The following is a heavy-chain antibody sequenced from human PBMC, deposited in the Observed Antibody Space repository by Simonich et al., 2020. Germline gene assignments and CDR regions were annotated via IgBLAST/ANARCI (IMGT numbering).Heavy chain of an antibody. D-gene: IGHD7-27*01. J-gene: IGHJ6*03. Sequence: EVQLVESGGGLVQPGGSLRLSCAASGFTFSSYWMSGVRQAPGKGLEWVANIKKNGSEKNYVDSVKGRFTITRDNAKTSLYLHMNSLRAEDTAVYYCARDGLGTAYYYYMDVWGKGTTVTVSS. CDR1: GFTFSSYW. V-gene: IGHV3-7*01. CDR3: ARDGLGTAYYYYMDV. CDR2: IKKNGSEK.